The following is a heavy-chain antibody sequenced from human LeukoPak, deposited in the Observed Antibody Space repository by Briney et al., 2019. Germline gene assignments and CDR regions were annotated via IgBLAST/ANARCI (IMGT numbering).Heavy chain of an antibody. V-gene: IGHV4-38-2*02. CDR3: ARGGTAVRSGAFDY. J-gene: IGHJ4*02. CDR2: IYHSGST. Sequence: SETLSLTCTVSGYSISSGYYWGWIRQPPGKGLEWIGSIYHSGSTYYNPSLESRVTISVDTSKNQFSLKLSSVTAADTAVYYCARGGTAVRSGAFDYWGQGTLVTVSS. CDR1: GYSISSGYY. D-gene: IGHD1-1*01.